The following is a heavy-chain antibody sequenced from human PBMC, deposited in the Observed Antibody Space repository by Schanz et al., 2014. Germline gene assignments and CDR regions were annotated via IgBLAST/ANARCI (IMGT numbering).Heavy chain of an antibody. Sequence: QVQLVQSEAEVKKPGSSVKVSCKASGSTFSSYTISWVRQAPGQGPEWMGRIIPILGIANYAQKFQGRVTITADRSTSTAYMELSSLRSEDTAVYYCARLGTGMAVAGSVIDSYYYYMDVWGQGTTVTVSS. CDR3: ARLGTGMAVAGSVIDSYYYYMDV. D-gene: IGHD6-19*01. CDR2: IIPILGIA. V-gene: IGHV1-69*02. CDR1: GSTFSSYT. J-gene: IGHJ6*03.